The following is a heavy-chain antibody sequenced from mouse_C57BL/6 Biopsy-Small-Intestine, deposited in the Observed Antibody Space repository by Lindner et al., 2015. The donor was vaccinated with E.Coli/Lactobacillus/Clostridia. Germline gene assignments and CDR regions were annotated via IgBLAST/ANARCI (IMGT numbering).Heavy chain of an antibody. D-gene: IGHD2-10*02. V-gene: IGHV1-20*01. Sequence: VQLQESGPELVKPGASVKMSCKASGYSFTGYFMNWVKQSHGKSLEWIGRINPYNGDTFYNQKFKGKATLTVDKSSSTAHMELRSLTSEDSAAYYCARVEYPYWYFDVWGAGTTVTVSS. CDR3: ARVEYPYWYFDV. CDR1: GYSFTGYF. J-gene: IGHJ1*01. CDR2: INPYNGDT.